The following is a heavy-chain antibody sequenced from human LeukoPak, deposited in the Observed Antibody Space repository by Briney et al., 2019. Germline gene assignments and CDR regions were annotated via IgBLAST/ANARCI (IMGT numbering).Heavy chain of an antibody. Sequence: GESLKISCKGSGYIFTSYWIGWVRQMPGKGLEWMGIIYPGDSDTRYSPSFQGQVTISADKSISTAYLQWSSLKASDTAMYYCARPEAYYYDSSGYYHWGQGTLVTVSS. CDR2: IYPGDSDT. CDR3: ARPEAYYYDSSGYYH. V-gene: IGHV5-51*01. CDR1: GYIFTSYW. D-gene: IGHD3-22*01. J-gene: IGHJ5*02.